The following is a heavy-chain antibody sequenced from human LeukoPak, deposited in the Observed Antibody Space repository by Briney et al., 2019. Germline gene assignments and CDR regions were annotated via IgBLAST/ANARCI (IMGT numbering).Heavy chain of an antibody. CDR2: ISGYNGNT. D-gene: IGHD2/OR15-2a*01. CDR3: ARVRTTLLDY. CDR1: GYTFTGYY. V-gene: IGHV1-18*04. Sequence: ASVKVSCKASGYTFTGYYMHWVRQAPGQGLEWMGWISGYNGNTKYARKLQGRVTMTTDTSTSTAYMELRSLRSDDTAVYYCARVRTTLLDYWGQGTLVTVSS. J-gene: IGHJ4*02.